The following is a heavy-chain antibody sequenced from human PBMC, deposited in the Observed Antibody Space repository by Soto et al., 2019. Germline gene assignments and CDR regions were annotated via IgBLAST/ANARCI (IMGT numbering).Heavy chain of an antibody. Sequence: QVQLQESGPGLVKPSQTLSLTCTVSGASISSRTDYWTWVRQHPGEGLEWIGYFYDSETTHYNPSRRSRIRISVETSKNHFSQNMRSVTAADTDVYLCARSSVGFGDLKSWGQGTLVVVSS. CDR1: GASISSRTDY. CDR2: FYDSETT. J-gene: IGHJ4*02. D-gene: IGHD3-10*01. CDR3: ARSSVGFGDLKS. V-gene: IGHV4-31*03.